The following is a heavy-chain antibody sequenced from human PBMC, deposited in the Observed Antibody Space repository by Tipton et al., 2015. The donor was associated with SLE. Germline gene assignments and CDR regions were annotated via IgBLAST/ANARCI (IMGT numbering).Heavy chain of an antibody. D-gene: IGHD2-2*02. CDR2: ISWNSGSI. J-gene: IGHJ4*02. Sequence: AVSGFTFDDYAMHWVRQAPGKGLEWVSGISWNSGSIGYADSVKGRFTISRDNAKNSLYLQMSSLRAEDTALYYCAKDMDPYCSSTSCYTFDYWGQGTLVTVSS. V-gene: IGHV3-9*01. CDR1: GFTFDDYA. CDR3: AKDMDPYCSSTSCYTFDY.